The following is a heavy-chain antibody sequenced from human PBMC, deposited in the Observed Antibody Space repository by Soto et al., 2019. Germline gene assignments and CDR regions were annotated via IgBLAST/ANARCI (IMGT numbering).Heavy chain of an antibody. CDR3: AITLKYTSSSPPGEYYFAS. J-gene: IGHJ4*02. CDR2: INPNSGGT. D-gene: IGHD6-6*01. V-gene: IGHV1-2*04. Sequence: ASVKVSCKASGYTFTGYYMHWLRQAPGQGLEWMGWINPNSGGTNYAQKFQGWVTMTRDTSISTAYMELSRLRSDDTAVYYCAITLKYTSSSPPGEYYFASWGKETRVTVPS. CDR1: GYTFTGYY.